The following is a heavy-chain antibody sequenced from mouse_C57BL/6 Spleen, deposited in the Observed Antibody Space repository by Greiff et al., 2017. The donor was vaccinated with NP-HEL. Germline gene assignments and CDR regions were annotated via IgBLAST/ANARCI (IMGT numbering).Heavy chain of an antibody. D-gene: IGHD4-1*01. CDR2: ISDGGSYT. J-gene: IGHJ4*01. CDR1: GFTFSSYA. Sequence: EVKLMESGGGLVKPGGSLKLSCAASGFTFSSYAMSWVRQTPEKRLEWVATISDGGSYTYYPDNVKGRFTISRDNAKNNLYLQMSHLKSEDTAMYYCARDLGRAMDYWGQRTSVTVSS. V-gene: IGHV5-4*01. CDR3: ARDLGRAMDY.